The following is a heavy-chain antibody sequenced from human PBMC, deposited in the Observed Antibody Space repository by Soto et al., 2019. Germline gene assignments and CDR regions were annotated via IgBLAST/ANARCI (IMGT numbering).Heavy chain of an antibody. Sequence: PSETLSLTCTVSGGSISSYYWSWVRQAPGKGLEWVSVIYSGGSTYYADSVKGRFTISRGNSKNTLYLQMNSLRAEDTAVYYCARGRTTPTADYYYGMDVWGQGTTVTVSS. D-gene: IGHD4-17*01. J-gene: IGHJ6*02. CDR1: GGSISSYY. CDR3: ARGRTTPTADYYYGMDV. CDR2: IYSGGST. V-gene: IGHV3-66*01.